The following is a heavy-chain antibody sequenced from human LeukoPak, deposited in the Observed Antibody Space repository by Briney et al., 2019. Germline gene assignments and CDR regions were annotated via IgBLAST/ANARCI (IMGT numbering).Heavy chain of an antibody. CDR1: GFTFSSYA. V-gene: IGHV3-23*01. CDR2: ISGSGGST. J-gene: IGHJ6*03. D-gene: IGHD2-2*02. Sequence: GGSLRLSCAASGFTFSSYAMSWVRQAPGKGLEWVSAISGSGGSTYYADSVKGRFTISRDDSKNTLYLQMNSLRAEDTAVYYCAKDEWNIVVVPAAILERQAGTTYYYMDVWGKGTTVTVSS. CDR3: AKDEWNIVVVPAAILERQAGTTYYYMDV.